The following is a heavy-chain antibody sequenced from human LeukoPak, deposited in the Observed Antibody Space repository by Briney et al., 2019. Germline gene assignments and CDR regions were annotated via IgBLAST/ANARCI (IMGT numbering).Heavy chain of an antibody. CDR2: IIPIFGTA. Sequence: ASVTVSFKASGGTFSSYAISWVRQAPGQGLEWMGGIIPIFGTANYAQKFQGRVTITTDESTSTAYMELSSLRSEDTAVYYCARHGSGSLFYYYYMDVWGKGTTVTVSS. CDR3: ARHGSGSLFYYYYMDV. D-gene: IGHD3-10*01. CDR1: GGTFSSYA. V-gene: IGHV1-69*05. J-gene: IGHJ6*03.